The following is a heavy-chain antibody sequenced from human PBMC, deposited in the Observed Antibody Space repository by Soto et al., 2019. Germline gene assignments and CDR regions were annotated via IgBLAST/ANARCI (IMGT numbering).Heavy chain of an antibody. V-gene: IGHV4-34*01. D-gene: IGHD2-15*01. CDR2: INHSGST. CDR3: ARARAGRDIVMVVAATLPVSDY. Sequence: QLQLQQWGAGLLKPSETLSLTCAVYGGSFSGYYWSWIRQPPGKGLQWIGEINHSGSTNYNPSLKSRVTISVDTSQNQFSLKLSSVTAADTAVYYCARARAGRDIVMVVAATLPVSDYWGQGTLVTVSS. J-gene: IGHJ4*02. CDR1: GGSFSGYY.